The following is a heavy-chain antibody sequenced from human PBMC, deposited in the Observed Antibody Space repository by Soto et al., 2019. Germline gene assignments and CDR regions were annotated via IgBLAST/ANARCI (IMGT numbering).Heavy chain of an antibody. CDR1: GYSFTSYW. CDR3: ARQRDYYDSATGAFDI. CDR2: IYPGDSDT. V-gene: IGHV5-51*01. D-gene: IGHD3-22*01. J-gene: IGHJ3*02. Sequence: GESLKISCKGSGYSFTSYWIGWVRQMPGKGLEWMGIIYPGDSDTRYSPSFQGQVTISADKSISTAYLQWSSLKASDTATYYCARQRDYYDSATGAFDIWGQGTMVTVSS.